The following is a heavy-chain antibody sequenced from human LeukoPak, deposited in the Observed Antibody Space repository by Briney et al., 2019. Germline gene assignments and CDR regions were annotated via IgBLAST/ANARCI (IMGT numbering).Heavy chain of an antibody. V-gene: IGHV3-33*08. J-gene: IGHJ4*02. D-gene: IGHD2-21*02. CDR2: IWYDGSNK. CDR3: AREYDEYCGGDCSLGPDY. CDR1: GFTFSSYA. Sequence: GGSLRLSCAASGFTFSSYAMSWVRQAPGKGLEWVAVIWYDGSNKYYADSVKGRFTISRDNSKNTLYLQMNSLRAEDTAVYYCAREYDEYCGGDCSLGPDYWGQGTLVTVSS.